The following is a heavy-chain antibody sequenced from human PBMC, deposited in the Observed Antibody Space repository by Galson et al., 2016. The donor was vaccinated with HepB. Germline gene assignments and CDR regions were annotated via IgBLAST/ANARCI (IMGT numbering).Heavy chain of an antibody. D-gene: IGHD1-7*01. J-gene: IGHJ6*02. CDR1: GGSINAGGYY. V-gene: IGHV4-31*03. Sequence: TLSLTCTVSGGSINAGGYYWTWIHQHPGKGLEWLGFIFYTGHTYYNPALKSRLNISMDSSKYQFSLSLSSVTAADTAVYFCARERNYGNYPYNYGLDVWGQGQWSPSL. CDR2: IFYTGHT. CDR3: ARERNYGNYPYNYGLDV.